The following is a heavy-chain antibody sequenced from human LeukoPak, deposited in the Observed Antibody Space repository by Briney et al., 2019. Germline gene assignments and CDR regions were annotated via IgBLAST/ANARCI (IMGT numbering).Heavy chain of an antibody. CDR3: ARGLVGSESHGYCLQH. CDR2: IYHGGST. J-gene: IGHJ1*01. D-gene: IGHD2-2*03. V-gene: IGHV4-59*01. CDR1: GGSTSSYY. Sequence: PSETLSLTCTVSGGSTSSYYWSWIRQPPGKGLEWIGSIYHGGSTKYNPSLKSRVTISVDTSKNQFSLNLTSVTAADTAVYYCARGLVGSESHGYCLQHWGQGTLVTVSS.